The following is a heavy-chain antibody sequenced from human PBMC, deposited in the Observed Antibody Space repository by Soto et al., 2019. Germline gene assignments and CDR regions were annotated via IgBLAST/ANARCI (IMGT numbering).Heavy chain of an antibody. V-gene: IGHV3-30-3*01. D-gene: IGHD6-19*01. J-gene: IGHJ4*02. CDR2: ISYDGSNK. Sequence: QVQLVESGGGVVQPGRSLRLSCAASGFTFSTYAMHWVRQAPGKGLEWVAVISYDGSNKYYADSVKGRFTISRDNPKNTXXLQMNRLRAEDTAVYYCARDKSPYSSGWHNRHFDYWGQGTLVTVSS. CDR1: GFTFSTYA. CDR3: ARDKSPYSSGWHNRHFDY.